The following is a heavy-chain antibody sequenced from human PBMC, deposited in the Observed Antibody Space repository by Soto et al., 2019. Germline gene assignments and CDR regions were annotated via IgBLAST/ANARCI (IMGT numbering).Heavy chain of an antibody. V-gene: IGHV4-34*01. CDR3: ARGSGIVALPGELEDVKYDY. CDR2: INESGST. CDR1: GQSFSGHS. Sequence: SETLSLTCAVYGQSFSGHSWAWIRQPPGKGLEWIGEINESGSTYYNPSLKSRVTISTDTSKNQFSLKLSSVSAADTAAYFCARGSGIVALPGELEDVKYDYWGQGTLVTVPQ. D-gene: IGHD1-1*01. J-gene: IGHJ4*02.